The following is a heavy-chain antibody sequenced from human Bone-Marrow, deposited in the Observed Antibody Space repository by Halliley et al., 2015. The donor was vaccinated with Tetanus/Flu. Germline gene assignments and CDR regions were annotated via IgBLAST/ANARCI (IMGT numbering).Heavy chain of an antibody. V-gene: IGHV3-30*18. Sequence: WVAVISYEGRDKYYAESLKGRFTISRDNSRNTLYLEMNSLRTEDTAVFYCAKAAWDGVAHYAMDVWGQGTTVTVS. J-gene: IGHJ6*02. D-gene: IGHD3-3*01. CDR2: ISYEGRDK. CDR3: AKAAWDGVAHYAMDV.